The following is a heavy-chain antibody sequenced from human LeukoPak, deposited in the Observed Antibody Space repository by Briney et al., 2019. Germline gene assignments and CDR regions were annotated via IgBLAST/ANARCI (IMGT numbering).Heavy chain of an antibody. V-gene: IGHV5-51*01. Sequence: RGESLKISCKGSGYIINNYWIGWVRQMPGKGLEWMGIIYPADSDIRYSPSFQGQVTISADKSISTAYLQWSSLKASDTAMYYCARQEYCSGGSCYTWSDPWGQGTLVTVSS. D-gene: IGHD2-15*01. CDR2: IYPADSDI. CDR3: ARQEYCSGGSCYTWSDP. CDR1: GYIINNYW. J-gene: IGHJ5*02.